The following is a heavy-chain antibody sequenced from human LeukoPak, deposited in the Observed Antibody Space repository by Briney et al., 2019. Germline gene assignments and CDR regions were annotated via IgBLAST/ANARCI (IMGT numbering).Heavy chain of an antibody. CDR2: INQDGTEK. V-gene: IGHV3-7*03. CDR3: ARDGHPFDY. CDR1: GFTFRSYW. J-gene: IGHJ4*02. Sequence: GGSLRLSCAVSGFTFRSYWMSWVRQAPGKGLEWVANINQDGTEKYYLDSVKGRFTISRDNAKKSLNLQMNSLRAEDTALYYCARDGHPFDYWGQGTLVTVSS.